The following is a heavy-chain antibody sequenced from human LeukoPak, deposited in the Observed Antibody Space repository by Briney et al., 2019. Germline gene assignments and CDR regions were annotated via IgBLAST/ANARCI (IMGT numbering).Heavy chain of an antibody. CDR2: IIPIFGTA. J-gene: IGHJ4*02. V-gene: IGHV1-69*13. CDR1: GGTFSSYA. CDR3: ARELLAEGLSGGDTFDY. D-gene: IGHD2-21*02. Sequence: SVKVSCKASGGTFSSYALSWVRQAPGQGLEWMGGIIPIFGTANYAQKFQGRVTITADESTSTAYMELSSLRSEDTAVYYCARELLAEGLSGGDTFDYWGQGTLVTVSS.